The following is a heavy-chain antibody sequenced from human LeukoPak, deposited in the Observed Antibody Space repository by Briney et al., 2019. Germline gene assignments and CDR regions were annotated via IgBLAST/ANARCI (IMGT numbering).Heavy chain of an antibody. D-gene: IGHD3-10*01. CDR3: ARDRHPGYCSGSYAAFDI. J-gene: IGHJ3*02. CDR2: IYYNGST. Sequence: SETLSLTCTVSGGSFSSYYWSWIRQPPGKGLEWIGYIYYNGSTNYNPYIMSRVAILVDTSKNQFSLKLCSVTAAVTAVYYAARDRHPGYCSGSYAAFDIWGQGTMVTVSS. V-gene: IGHV4-59*01. CDR1: GGSFSSYY.